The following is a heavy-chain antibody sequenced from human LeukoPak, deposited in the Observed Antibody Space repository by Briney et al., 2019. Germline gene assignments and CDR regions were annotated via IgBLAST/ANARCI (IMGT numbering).Heavy chain of an antibody. CDR2: ISGDGVST. V-gene: IGHV3-43*02. Sequence: PGGSLTLSCVASGLPIADFAMHWVPPAPGKGLEWVSLISGDGVSTFYADSVKGRFSISRDNSKNSLYLEMNSLRTEDAAMYYCAKESGKFDYWGQGTLVAVSS. CDR3: AKESGKFDY. J-gene: IGHJ4*02. CDR1: GLPIADFA.